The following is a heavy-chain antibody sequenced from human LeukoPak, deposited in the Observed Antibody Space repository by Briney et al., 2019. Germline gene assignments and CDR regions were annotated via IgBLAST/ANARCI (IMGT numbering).Heavy chain of an antibody. J-gene: IGHJ4*02. V-gene: IGHV1-18*01. CDR1: GYNFDKFG. CDR2: INTHNGNT. CDR3: ARDTPQHLKRYDY. Sequence: EASVKVPCKASGYNFDKFGIAWVRQAPGQGLEWMGWINTHNGNTKYAQQYQGRVTMTTDTSTSTVYMELRSLRSDDTAVYFCARDTPQHLKRYDYWGQGTQVTVSS. D-gene: IGHD6-13*01.